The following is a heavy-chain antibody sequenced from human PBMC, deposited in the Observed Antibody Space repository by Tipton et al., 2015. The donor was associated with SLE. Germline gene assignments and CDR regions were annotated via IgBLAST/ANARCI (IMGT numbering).Heavy chain of an antibody. CDR3: ARSAGYGSSWAHFDY. J-gene: IGHJ4*02. CDR1: GFSISSGHY. CDR2: IYHSGSP. V-gene: IGHV4-38-2*01. D-gene: IGHD6-13*01. Sequence: LRLSCAVSGFSISSGHYWGWIRQPPGKGLEWIGSIYHSGSPHYNPSLKSGVAISVDTSKNQFSLKLSSVTAADTAVYYCARSAGYGSSWAHFDYWGQGTLVTVSS.